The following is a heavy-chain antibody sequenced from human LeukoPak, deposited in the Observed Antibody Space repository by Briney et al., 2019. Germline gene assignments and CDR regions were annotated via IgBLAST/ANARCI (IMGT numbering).Heavy chain of an antibody. CDR1: GGTFSSYA. CDR3: ARDGCSSTSCYGWYYGMDV. V-gene: IGHV1-69*05. Sequence: ASVKVSCKASGGTFSSYAISWVRQAPGQGLEWMGGIIPIFGTANYAQKFQGRVTITTDESTSTAYMELSSLRSEDTAVYYCARDGCSSTSCYGWYYGMDVWGQGTTVTVSS. D-gene: IGHD2-2*01. CDR2: IIPIFGTA. J-gene: IGHJ6*02.